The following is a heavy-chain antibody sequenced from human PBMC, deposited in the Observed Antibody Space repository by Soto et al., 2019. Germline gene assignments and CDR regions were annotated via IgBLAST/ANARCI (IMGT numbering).Heavy chain of an antibody. CDR2: IYHIGAT. V-gene: IGHV4-4*01. CDR3: ERDLGTGTDY. D-gene: IGHD1-1*01. J-gene: IGHJ4*02. CDR1: GDSITSSNW. Sequence: PXATLSLTFAVSGDSITSSNWWGWLRQAPGKGLEWIGEIYHIGATTYNPSLKSRATISMDPSNKHFSLKPTSVTAADTAVYFCERDLGTGTDYWGRGTLVTVSS.